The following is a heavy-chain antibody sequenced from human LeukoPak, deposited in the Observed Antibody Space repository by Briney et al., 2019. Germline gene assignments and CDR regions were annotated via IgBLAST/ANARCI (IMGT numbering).Heavy chain of an antibody. CDR2: ISSSSSYI. D-gene: IGHD6-13*01. J-gene: IGHJ5*02. V-gene: IGHV3-21*01. CDR1: GFTFSSYS. CDR3: ASHPYSSSWYRGWFDP. Sequence: PGGSLRLSCAASGFTFSSYSMNWVRQAPGKGLEWVSSISSSSSYIYYADSVKGRFTISRDNAKNSLYLQMNSLRAEDTAVYYCASHPYSSSWYRGWFDPWGQGTLVTVSS.